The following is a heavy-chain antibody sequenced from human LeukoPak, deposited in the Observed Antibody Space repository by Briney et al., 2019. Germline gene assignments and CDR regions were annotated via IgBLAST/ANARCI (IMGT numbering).Heavy chain of an antibody. CDR3: ARGVNWIDP. D-gene: IGHD6-13*01. CDR1: GGSIRSSSHY. Sequence: SETLSLTCTVSGGSIRSSSHYWGWIRQPPGKGLEWIGYISYSGTTNYNPSLKSRVTISIDTSKNQFSLKLSSVTAADTAVYYCARGVNWIDPWGQGTLVTVSS. V-gene: IGHV4-61*05. CDR2: ISYSGTT. J-gene: IGHJ5*02.